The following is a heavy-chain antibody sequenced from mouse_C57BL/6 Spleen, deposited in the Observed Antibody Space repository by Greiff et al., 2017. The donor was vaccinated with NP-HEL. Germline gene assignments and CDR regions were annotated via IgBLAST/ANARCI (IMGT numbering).Heavy chain of an antibody. V-gene: IGHV1-62-2*01. CDR3: ARHEGDYDYDGVRFDY. J-gene: IGHJ2*01. CDR2: FYPGSGSI. CDR1: GYTFTEYT. D-gene: IGHD2-4*01. Sequence: VQLQQSGAELVKPGASVKLSCKASGYTFTEYTIHWVKQRSGQGLEWIGWFYPGSGSIKYNEKFKDKATLTADKSSSTVYMELSRLTSEDSAVYFCARHEGDYDYDGVRFDYWGQGTTLTVSS.